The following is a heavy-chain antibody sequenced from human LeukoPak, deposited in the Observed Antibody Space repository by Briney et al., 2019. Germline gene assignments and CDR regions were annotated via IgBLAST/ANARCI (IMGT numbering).Heavy chain of an antibody. V-gene: IGHV4-34*01. CDR3: ARHRSLSWGPGAAGIDY. J-gene: IGHJ4*02. Sequence: SETLSLTCAVYGGSFSGYYWSWIRQPPGKGLEWIGEINHSGSTNYNPSLKSRVTISVDTSKNQFSLKLSSVTAADTAVYYCARHRSLSWGPGAAGIDYWGQGTLVTVSS. CDR1: GGSFSGYY. CDR2: INHSGST. D-gene: IGHD7-27*01.